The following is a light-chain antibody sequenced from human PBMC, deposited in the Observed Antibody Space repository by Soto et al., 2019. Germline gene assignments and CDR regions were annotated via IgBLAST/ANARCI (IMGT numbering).Light chain of an antibody. CDR3: SSHTSVNTRV. J-gene: IGLJ1*01. CDR1: SSDVGTYDY. V-gene: IGLV2-14*01. Sequence: QSVLTQPASVSGSPGGSIAISCTGTSSDVGTYDYVSWYQQYPDKAPKLIIYEVTQRPSGVSNRFSGSKSGNTASLTISGLQAEDEADYYCSSHTSVNTRVFGTGTKVTVL. CDR2: EVT.